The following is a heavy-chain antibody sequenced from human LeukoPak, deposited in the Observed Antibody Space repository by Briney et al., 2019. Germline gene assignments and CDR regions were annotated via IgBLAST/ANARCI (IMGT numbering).Heavy chain of an antibody. CDR2: IIPIFGTA. J-gene: IGHJ5*02. CDR3: ARSYYYGSGSDLWFDP. CDR1: GCTFSSYA. D-gene: IGHD3-10*01. V-gene: IGHV1-69*13. Sequence: SVKVSFKASGCTFSSYAISWVRQAPGQGLEWMGVIIPIFGTANYAQKFQGRFTITADESTSTAYMEMSSLRSEDTAVYYCARSYYYGSGSDLWFDPWGQGTLVTVSS.